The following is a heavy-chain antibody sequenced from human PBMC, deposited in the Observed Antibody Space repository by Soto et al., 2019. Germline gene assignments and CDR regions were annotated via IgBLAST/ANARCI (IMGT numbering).Heavy chain of an antibody. CDR2: VTGSGGQI. J-gene: IGHJ5*02. V-gene: IGHV3-23*01. D-gene: IGHD2-21*01. CDR3: AKDAVYNDGLWLMDS. Sequence: EVQLLESGGGLVQPGGSLRLSCAASGFTISTYAMTWVRQAPGKGLECVSGVTGSGGQIHYADSVKGRFTISKDNSKNTLYLQMSSLRDEDTALYYCAKDAVYNDGLWLMDSWGQGTXXTVSS. CDR1: GFTISTYA.